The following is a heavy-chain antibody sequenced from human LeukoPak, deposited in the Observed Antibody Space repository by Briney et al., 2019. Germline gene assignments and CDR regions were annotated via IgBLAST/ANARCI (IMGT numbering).Heavy chain of an antibody. CDR3: ATLYCDSSGYYYRDAFDI. CDR2: FDPEDGET. CDR1: GYTLTELS. D-gene: IGHD3-22*01. Sequence: ASVKVSCKVSGYTLTELSMHWVRQAPGKGLEWMGGFDPEDGETIYAQKFQGRVTMTEDTSTDTAYMELSSLRSEDTAVYYCATLYCDSSGYYYRDAFDIWGQGTMVTVSS. J-gene: IGHJ3*02. V-gene: IGHV1-24*01.